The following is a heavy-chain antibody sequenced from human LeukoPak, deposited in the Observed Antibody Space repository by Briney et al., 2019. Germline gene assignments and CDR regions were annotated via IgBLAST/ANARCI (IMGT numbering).Heavy chain of an antibody. D-gene: IGHD1-26*01. CDR3: AIAAEERSYLEGFDY. CDR2: ISGSGGST. CDR1: GFTFSSYA. Sequence: GGSLRLSCAASGFTFSSYAMSWVRQAPGKGLEWVSAISGSGGSTYYADSVKGRFTISRDNSKNTLYLQMNSLRAEDTAVYYCAIAAEERSYLEGFDYWGQGTLVTVSS. J-gene: IGHJ4*02. V-gene: IGHV3-23*01.